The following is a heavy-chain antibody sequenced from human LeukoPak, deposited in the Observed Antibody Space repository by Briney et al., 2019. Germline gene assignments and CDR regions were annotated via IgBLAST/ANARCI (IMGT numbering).Heavy chain of an antibody. CDR1: GYSFTSYW. J-gene: IGHJ4*02. CDR2: IYPGDPDT. D-gene: IGHD6-13*01. V-gene: IGHV5-51*01. CDR3: ARLPIAAAGKGGFDY. Sequence: GESLKISCKGSGYSFTSYWIGWVRQMPGKGLEWMGIIYPGDPDTRYSPSFQGQVTISADKSISTAYLQWSSLKASDTAMYYCARLPIAAAGKGGFDYWGQGTLVTVSS.